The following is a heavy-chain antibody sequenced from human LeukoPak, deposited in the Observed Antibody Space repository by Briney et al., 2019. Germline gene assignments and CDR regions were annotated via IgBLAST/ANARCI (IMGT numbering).Heavy chain of an antibody. CDR3: AGEFRHQPY. CDR1: GYTFTGYI. V-gene: IGHV1-8*02. J-gene: IGHJ4*02. D-gene: IGHD2-2*01. CDR2: MNPSSGKT. Sequence: ASVKVSCKASGYTFTGYIMHWVRQAPGQGLEWMGYMNPSSGKTGYAQNFQGRLTMTWDTCISTAYMELSSLRSDDTAVYYCAGEFRHQPYWGQGTLVTVSS.